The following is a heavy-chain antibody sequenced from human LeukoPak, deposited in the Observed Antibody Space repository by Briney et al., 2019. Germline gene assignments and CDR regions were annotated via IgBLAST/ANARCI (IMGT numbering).Heavy chain of an antibody. CDR2: ISYDGSNK. Sequence: PGGSLRLSCAASGFTFSSYAMHWVRQAPGKGLEWVAVISYDGSNKYYADSVKGRFTISRDNSKNTLYLQMNSLRAEDTAVYYCARAKPGFSFDYWGQGTLVTVSS. CDR1: GFTFSSYA. J-gene: IGHJ4*02. D-gene: IGHD3-3*01. CDR3: ARAKPGFSFDY. V-gene: IGHV3-30-3*01.